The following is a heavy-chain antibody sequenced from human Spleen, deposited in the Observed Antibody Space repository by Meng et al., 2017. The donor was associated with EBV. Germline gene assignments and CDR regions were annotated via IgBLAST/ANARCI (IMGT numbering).Heavy chain of an antibody. D-gene: IGHD2/OR15-2a*01. Sequence: QVQLQQWGAGLLKPSETLSLPCAVYGGSFNDYYWTWIRQPPGKGLEWIGEINHSGITNYNPSLKSRVTISVDTSKNQFSLKLSSVTAADTAVYYCARAGSFLGIIDSWGQGTLVTVSS. CDR2: INHSGIT. J-gene: IGHJ5*01. CDR1: GGSFNDYY. CDR3: ARAGSFLGIIDS. V-gene: IGHV4-34*01.